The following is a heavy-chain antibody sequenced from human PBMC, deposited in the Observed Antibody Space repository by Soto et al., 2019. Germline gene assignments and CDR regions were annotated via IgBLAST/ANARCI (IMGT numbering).Heavy chain of an antibody. J-gene: IGHJ4*02. CDR1: GYTFTNND. CDR3: VRGGRGSYPLDF. D-gene: IGHD1-26*01. CDR2: MNPGSGDT. V-gene: IGHV1-8*01. Sequence: GASVKVSCKASGYTFTNNDVSWVRQATGQGLEWMGWMNPGSGDTGYAQKFQGRVTMTRDISIATAYMELNSLTSEDTAIYYCVRGGRGSYPLDFWGQGTPVTVSS.